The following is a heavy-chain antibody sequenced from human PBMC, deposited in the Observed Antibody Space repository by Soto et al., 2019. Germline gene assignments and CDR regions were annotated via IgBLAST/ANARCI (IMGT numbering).Heavy chain of an antibody. CDR3: ARLGGYCTTGSYGYYAMDV. J-gene: IGHJ6*02. Sequence: SETLSLTCTVSGGSISSGTYSWGWIRQPPGKGLEWIGTFYYSGSTNYNPSLKSRVTMSVDTSKNQFSLRVGSLPAEDPAFFYCARLGGYCTTGSYGYYAMDVWGQGTTVTVSS. CDR1: GGSISSGTYS. D-gene: IGHD2-8*01. V-gene: IGHV4-39*01. CDR2: FYYSGST.